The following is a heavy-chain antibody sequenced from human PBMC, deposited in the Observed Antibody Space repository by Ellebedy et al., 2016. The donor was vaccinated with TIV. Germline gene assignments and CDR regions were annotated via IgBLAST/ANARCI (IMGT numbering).Heavy chain of an antibody. V-gene: IGHV3-7*01. CDR1: GVTFSSYA. J-gene: IGHJ4*02. CDR2: IKQDGSEK. CDR3: ARLLAYYDSSGYAQDY. Sequence: GESLKISCAASGVTFSSYAMSWVRQAPGKGLEWVANIKQDGSEKYYVDSVKGRFTISRDNAKNSLYLQMNSLRAEDTAVYYCARLLAYYDSSGYAQDYWGQGTLVTVSS. D-gene: IGHD3-22*01.